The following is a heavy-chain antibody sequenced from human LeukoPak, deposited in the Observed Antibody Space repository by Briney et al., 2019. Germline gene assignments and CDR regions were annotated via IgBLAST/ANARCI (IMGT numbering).Heavy chain of an antibody. CDR2: IIPILGIA. Sequence: SVKVSCKASGGTFSSYAISWVRQAPGQGLEWMGRIIPILGIANYAQKFQGRVTITADKSTSTAYMELSSLRSEDTAVYYCATPPGGGYVSTAIDYWGQGTLVTVSS. CDR1: GGTFSSYA. D-gene: IGHD5-12*01. J-gene: IGHJ4*02. CDR3: ATPPGGGYVSTAIDY. V-gene: IGHV1-69*04.